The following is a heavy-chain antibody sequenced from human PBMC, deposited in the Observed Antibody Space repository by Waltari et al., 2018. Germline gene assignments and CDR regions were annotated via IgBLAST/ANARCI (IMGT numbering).Heavy chain of an antibody. V-gene: IGHV3-30*15. CDR1: GFTFRSHA. D-gene: IGHD2-15*01. CDR2: ISYDSINT. J-gene: IGHJ4*02. Sequence: VQLVESGGGVVQPGTSLRLSCAASGFTFRSHAMHWVRQAPGKGLEWVAVISYDSINTFYADSVKGRFTISRDNSKNTLFLQMSSLRDDDTALYYCARRGVTGREAAPPDYWGQGTLVTVSS. CDR3: ARRGVTGREAAPPDY.